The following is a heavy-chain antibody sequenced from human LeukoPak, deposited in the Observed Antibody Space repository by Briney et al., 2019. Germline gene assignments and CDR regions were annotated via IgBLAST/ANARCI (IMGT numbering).Heavy chain of an antibody. J-gene: IGHJ4*02. CDR3: AKDQRGYDKPIDY. CDR1: GFTFSLYA. V-gene: IGHV3-23*01. D-gene: IGHD5-12*01. Sequence: GGSLRLSCAASGFTFSLYAMSWVRQAPGKGLEWVSATSGSGGYTDYADSVKGRFTISRDNSKNTLYVQMNSLRAEDTAVYYCAKDQRGYDKPIDYWGQGTLVTVSS. CDR2: TSGSGGYT.